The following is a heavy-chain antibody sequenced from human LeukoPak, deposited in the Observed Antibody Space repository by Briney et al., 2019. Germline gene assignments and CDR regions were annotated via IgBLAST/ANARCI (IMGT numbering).Heavy chain of an antibody. Sequence: GGSLRLSCAASGSTFSSYAMSWVRQAPGKGLEWVSAISGSGGSTYYADYVKGRFTISRDNSKNTLYLQMNSLRAEDTAVYYCAKAQNRIAAAATKDRYYYGMDVWGQGTTVTVSS. CDR1: GSTFSSYA. J-gene: IGHJ6*02. CDR3: AKAQNRIAAAATKDRYYYGMDV. V-gene: IGHV3-23*01. D-gene: IGHD6-13*01. CDR2: ISGSGGST.